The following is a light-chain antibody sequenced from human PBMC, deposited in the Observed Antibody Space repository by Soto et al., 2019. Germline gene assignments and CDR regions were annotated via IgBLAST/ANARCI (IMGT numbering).Light chain of an antibody. CDR3: QLYNSYLEA. CDR2: DAS. V-gene: IGKV3-15*01. CDR1: QSVSGN. J-gene: IGKJ5*01. Sequence: IEMTQSPVTXSVPKRYRATLTCRASQSVSGNFAWYQQKPGKAXRXXXYDASNRETGIPARLSGSGSGTEFNLTIRSLQPDDFATYYCQLYNSYLEAVGQGT.